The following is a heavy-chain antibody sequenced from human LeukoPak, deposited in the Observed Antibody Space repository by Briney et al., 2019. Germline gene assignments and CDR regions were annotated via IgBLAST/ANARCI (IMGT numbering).Heavy chain of an antibody. CDR3: AKRVPTNMGSPFDF. CDR1: VFTFSSYA. Sequence: GGSLSLSCAASVFTFSSYAMSWVRQAPGKGLEWVSTIHDNGGNTYYADSVKGRLTISRDNSKITLYLQMNSLRAEDTAIYYCAKRVPTNMGSPFDFRGQGPLVTVSS. D-gene: IGHD2-2*01. J-gene: IGHJ4*02. V-gene: IGHV3-23*01. CDR2: IHDNGGNT.